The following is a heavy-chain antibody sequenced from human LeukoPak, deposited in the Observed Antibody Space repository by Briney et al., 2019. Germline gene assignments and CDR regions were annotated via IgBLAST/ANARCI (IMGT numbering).Heavy chain of an antibody. CDR2: ISSSSSYI. Sequence: PGGSLRLSCAASGFTISSYSMNWVRQDPGKGLEWVSSISSSSSYIYYADSVKGRFTISRDNAKNSLYLQMNSLRAEDTAVYYCARLAQSNWGSIHAFDIWGQGTMVTVSS. CDR3: ARLAQSNWGSIHAFDI. J-gene: IGHJ3*02. D-gene: IGHD7-27*01. CDR1: GFTISSYS. V-gene: IGHV3-21*01.